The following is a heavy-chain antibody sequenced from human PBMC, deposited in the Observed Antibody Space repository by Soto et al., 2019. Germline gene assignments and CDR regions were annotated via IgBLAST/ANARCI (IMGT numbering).Heavy chain of an antibody. Sequence: QVQLVQSGAEVKKPGASVKVSCKASGYTFTSYAMHWMRQAPGQRLEWMGWINAGNGNTKYSQKFQGRVTITRDTSSSTAYMELSSLRSEDTAVYYCARGVGLYSGYDYWGQGTLVTVSS. CDR3: ARGVGLYSGYDY. V-gene: IGHV1-3*01. CDR1: GYTFTSYA. D-gene: IGHD5-12*01. CDR2: INAGNGNT. J-gene: IGHJ4*02.